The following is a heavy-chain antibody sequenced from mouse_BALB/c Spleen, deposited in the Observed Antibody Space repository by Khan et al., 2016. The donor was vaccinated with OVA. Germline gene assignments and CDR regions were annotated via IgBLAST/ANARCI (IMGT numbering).Heavy chain of an antibody. V-gene: IGHV1-84*02. Sequence: QLQESGPELVKPGASVKISCKASGYTFTDYYINWVKQKPGQGLEWIGWIYPGSGNTKYNEKFKGMATLTVDTSSSTAYMQLSSLTSEDTAGYFWARGGFYGHSLFDYWGQGTTLTVSS. CDR3: ARGGFYGHSLFDY. D-gene: IGHD1-1*01. CDR1: GYTFTDYY. J-gene: IGHJ2*01. CDR2: IYPGSGNT.